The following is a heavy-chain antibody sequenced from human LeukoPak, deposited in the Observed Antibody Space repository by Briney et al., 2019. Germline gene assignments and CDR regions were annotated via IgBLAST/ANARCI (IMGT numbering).Heavy chain of an antibody. CDR1: GFTFSSYA. D-gene: IGHD3-10*01. V-gene: IGHV3-23*01. CDR2: ISGSGGST. CDR3: ARDTMVRGAPNY. J-gene: IGHJ4*02. Sequence: PGGSLRLSCAASGFTFSSYAMSWVRQAPGKGLEWVSAISGSGGSTYYADSVKGRFTISRDNAKNSLYLQMNSLRAEDTAVYYCARDTMVRGAPNYWGQGTLVTVSS.